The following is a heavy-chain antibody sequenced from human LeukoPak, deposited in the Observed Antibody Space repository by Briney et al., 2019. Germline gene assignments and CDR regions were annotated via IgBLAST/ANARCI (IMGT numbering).Heavy chain of an antibody. D-gene: IGHD3-22*01. CDR1: GFTFSDYY. CDR2: ISGSGSTI. Sequence: GGSLRLSCAASGFTFSDYYMSWIRQAPGKGLEWVSYISGSGSTIYYADSVKGRFTISRDNAKNSLYLQVNSLRAEDTAVYYCAKDDWDSSGYLLGYWGQGTLVTVSS. V-gene: IGHV3-11*01. J-gene: IGHJ4*02. CDR3: AKDDWDSSGYLLGY.